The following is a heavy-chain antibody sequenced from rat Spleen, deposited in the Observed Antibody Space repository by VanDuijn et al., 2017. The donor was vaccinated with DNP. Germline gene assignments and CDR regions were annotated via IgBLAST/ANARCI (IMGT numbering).Heavy chain of an antibody. Sequence: EVQLVESGGGPVQPGRSLKLSCVASGFIFSNYGMAWVRQAPTKGLEWVASIGTGGVNTYYRDSVKGRFTISRDNAKSTLYLQMDSVRSEDSATYYCARGLPHYFDYWGQGVMVTVSS. V-gene: IGHV5S13*01. D-gene: IGHD4-1*01. J-gene: IGHJ2*01. CDR2: IGTGGVNT. CDR3: ARGLPHYFDY. CDR1: GFIFSNYG.